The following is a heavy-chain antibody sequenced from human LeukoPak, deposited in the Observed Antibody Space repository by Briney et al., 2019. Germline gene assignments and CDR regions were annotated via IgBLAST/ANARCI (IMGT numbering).Heavy chain of an antibody. CDR3: AKEVVPAKYFHY. CDR2: IFSGGDT. D-gene: IGHD3-22*01. CDR1: GFTVSTSY. V-gene: IGHV3-53*01. J-gene: IGHJ4*02. Sequence: PGGSLRLSCAASGFTVSTSYMSWVRQAPGKGLEWVSVIFSGGDTYYADSVRGRFTISRDNSKNTLYLQMNSLRAEDTAMFYCAKEVVPAKYFHYWGQGTLVTVSS.